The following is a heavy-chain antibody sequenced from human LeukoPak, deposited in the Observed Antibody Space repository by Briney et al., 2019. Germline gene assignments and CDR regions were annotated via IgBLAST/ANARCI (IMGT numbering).Heavy chain of an antibody. CDR3: AKDAGSSMIVVVGDY. V-gene: IGHV3-33*06. D-gene: IGHD3-22*01. J-gene: IGHJ4*02. CDR1: GFTFSSYG. CDR2: IWYDGSNK. Sequence: GGSLRLSCAASGFTFSSYGMHWVRQAPGKGLEWVAVIWYDGSNKYYADSVKGRFTISRDNSKNTLYLQMNSLRAEDTAVYYCAKDAGSSMIVVVGDYWGQGTLVTVSS.